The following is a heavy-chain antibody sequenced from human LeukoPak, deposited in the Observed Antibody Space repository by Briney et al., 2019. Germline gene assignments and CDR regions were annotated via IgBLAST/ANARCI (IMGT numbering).Heavy chain of an antibody. CDR2: IYYSGST. CDR1: GGSISNYY. CDR3: ARETGSGSLYDY. Sequence: SETLSLTCTVSGGSISNYYWNWIRQPPGKGLEWIGYIYYSGSTNYNPSLKSRVTISVDTSKKQISLKLSSVTAADTALYYCARETGSGSLYDYWGQGTLVTVSS. D-gene: IGHD3-10*01. V-gene: IGHV4-59*12. J-gene: IGHJ4*02.